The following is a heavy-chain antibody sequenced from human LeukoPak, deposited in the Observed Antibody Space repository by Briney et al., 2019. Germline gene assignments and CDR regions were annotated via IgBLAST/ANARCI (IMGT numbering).Heavy chain of an antibody. Sequence: SETLSLTCTVSGVSISSSSYYWGWIRQPPGKGLEWIGSIYYSGSTYYNPSLKSRVTISVDTSKNQFSLKLSSVTAADTAAYYCARPLPGYSSGWYPFDYWGQGTLVTVSS. V-gene: IGHV4-39*01. CDR1: GVSISSSSYY. D-gene: IGHD6-19*01. J-gene: IGHJ4*02. CDR3: ARPLPGYSSGWYPFDY. CDR2: IYYSGST.